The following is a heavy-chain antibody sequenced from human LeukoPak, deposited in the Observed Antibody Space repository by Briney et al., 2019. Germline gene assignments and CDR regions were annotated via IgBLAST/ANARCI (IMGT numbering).Heavy chain of an antibody. CDR2: TYYISKWYN. J-gene: IGHJ2*01. D-gene: IGHD5-18*01. V-gene: IGHV6-1*01. CDR1: GDSVSTTGAA. Sequence: KPSRTLSLTCAISGDSVSTTGAAWNWIRQSPSRGLEWLGRTYYISKWYNDYAISVKSRMSINADTSKNQFSPQLNSVTPEDTAVYYCTRDLKGARETMVTGFSWYFDLWGRGTLVTVSS. CDR3: TRDLKGARETMVTGFSWYFDL.